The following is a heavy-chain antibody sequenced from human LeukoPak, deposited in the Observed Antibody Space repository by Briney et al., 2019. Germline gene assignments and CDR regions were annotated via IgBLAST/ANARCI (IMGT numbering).Heavy chain of an antibody. CDR1: GYTLTELS. Sequence: ASVKVSCKVSGYTLTELSMHWVRQAPGKGREWMGGFDPEDGETIYAQKFQGRVTMTEDTSTDTAYMELSSLRSEDTAVYYCATAGVATIGFFYMDVWGKGTTVTVSS. CDR2: FDPEDGET. J-gene: IGHJ6*03. CDR3: ATAGVATIGFFYMDV. D-gene: IGHD5-12*01. V-gene: IGHV1-24*01.